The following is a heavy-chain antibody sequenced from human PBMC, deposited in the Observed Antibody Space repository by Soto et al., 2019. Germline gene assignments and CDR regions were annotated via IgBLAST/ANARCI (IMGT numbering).Heavy chain of an antibody. CDR3: AGHTSSWPFYY. D-gene: IGHD6-13*01. J-gene: IGHJ4*02. CDR2: ISTNNGKT. CDR1: GYTFTSYG. Sequence: QVQLVQSGAEVKKPGASVKVSCKASGYTFTSYGISWVRQAPGQGPEWMGWISTNNGKTNYAQKIRGRVTMTTDTSTSTAYMELRSLRSDDTAGYYCAGHTSSWPFYYWGQGTLVTVSS. V-gene: IGHV1-18*01.